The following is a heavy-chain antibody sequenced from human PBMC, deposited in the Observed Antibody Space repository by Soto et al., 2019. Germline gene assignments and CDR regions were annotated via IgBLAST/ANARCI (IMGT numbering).Heavy chain of an antibody. CDR3: ATQEVGGTYVYTFDP. D-gene: IGHD1-26*01. CDR1: GGSISSSSYY. J-gene: IGHJ5*02. CDR2: IYCSGST. V-gene: IGHV4-39*02. Sequence: SETLSLTCTVSGGSISSSSYYWGWIRQPPGKGLEWIGSIYCSGSTYHNPSLKSRVTISVDTSKNHFSLKLSSVTAADTAVYYCATQEVGGTYVYTFDPWGQGTLVTVSS.